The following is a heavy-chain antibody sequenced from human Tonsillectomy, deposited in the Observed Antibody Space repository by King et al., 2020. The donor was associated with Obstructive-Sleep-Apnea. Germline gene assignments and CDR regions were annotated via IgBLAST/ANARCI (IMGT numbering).Heavy chain of an antibody. CDR2: ISWNSGSI. J-gene: IGHJ6*02. CDR3: AKDIGRTGTTSGGMDV. Sequence: VQLVESGGGLVQPGRSLRLSCAASGFTFDDYAMHWVRQAPGKGLEWVSGISWNSGSIGYADSVKGRFTISRDNAKNSLYLQMNSLRAEDTAFYYCAKDIGRTGTTSGGMDVWGQGTTVTVSS. V-gene: IGHV3-9*01. CDR1: GFTFDDYA. D-gene: IGHD1-1*01.